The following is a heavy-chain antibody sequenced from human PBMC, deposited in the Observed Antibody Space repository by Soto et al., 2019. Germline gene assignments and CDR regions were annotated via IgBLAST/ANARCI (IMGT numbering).Heavy chain of an antibody. CDR2: ISAYNGNT. CDR1: GYTFTSYG. J-gene: IGHJ4*02. Sequence: ASVKVSCKASGYTFTSYGISWVRQAPGQGLEWMGWISAYNGNTNYAQKLQGRVTMTTDTSTSTAYMDLRSLRSDDTAVYYCARDVEAYYDFWSGYVIQYYFDYWGQGTLVTVSS. D-gene: IGHD3-3*01. V-gene: IGHV1-18*01. CDR3: ARDVEAYYDFWSGYVIQYYFDY.